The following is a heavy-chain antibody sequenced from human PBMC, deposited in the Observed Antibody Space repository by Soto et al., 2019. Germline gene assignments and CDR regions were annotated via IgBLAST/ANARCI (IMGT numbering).Heavy chain of an antibody. CDR2: IRNKPNGHTT. CDR1: GFTFSGHY. V-gene: IGHV3-72*01. Sequence: EVQLVESGGGLVRPGGSLRLSCAASGFTFSGHYMDWVRQAPGKGLEWLGRIRNKPNGHTTAYAASVKGRFTISRDDSKNLVYLQMNSLKSEDTALYYCSTTVITAPLFEYWGQGTLVAVSS. CDR3: STTVITAPLFEY. J-gene: IGHJ4*02. D-gene: IGHD2-21*02.